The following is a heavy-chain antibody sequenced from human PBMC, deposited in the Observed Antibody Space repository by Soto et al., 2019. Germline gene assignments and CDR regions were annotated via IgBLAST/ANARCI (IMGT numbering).Heavy chain of an antibody. V-gene: IGHV1-69*12. D-gene: IGHD6-13*01. J-gene: IGHJ4*02. CDR2: IIPLFGRT. Sequence: QVHLVQSGAEVKMPGSSVKVSCKVSGGPFSSYTISWVRQVPGQGLEWMGEIIPLFGRTNYVQGFQGRVTMSADESTNPAYMQLSSLRSEDTTVYYCVRDSIAAAGFDSWGQGTLVTVS. CDR1: GGPFSSYT. CDR3: VRDSIAAAGFDS.